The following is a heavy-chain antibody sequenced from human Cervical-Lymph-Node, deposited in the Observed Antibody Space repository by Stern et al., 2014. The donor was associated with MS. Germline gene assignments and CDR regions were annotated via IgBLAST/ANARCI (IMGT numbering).Heavy chain of an antibody. CDR2: IFSSGST. CDR1: SGSISSGGYD. D-gene: IGHD3-10*01. V-gene: IGHV4-31*03. CDR3: AREHYYGAGSQHGMDV. Sequence: VQLVESGPGLVKPSQTLSITCTVSSGSISSGGYDWAWIRQYPRRGLEWIGYIFSSGSTFYNPSLKSRVTISLDTSKNQFFLRLTSVTAADTAVYYCAREHYYGAGSQHGMDVWGQGTTVTVSS. J-gene: IGHJ6*02.